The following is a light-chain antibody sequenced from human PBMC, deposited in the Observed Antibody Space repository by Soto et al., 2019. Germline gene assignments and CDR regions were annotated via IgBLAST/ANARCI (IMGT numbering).Light chain of an antibody. CDR1: QSISSY. CDR2: AAS. CDR3: QQSYSNPKYT. Sequence: DIQMTQSPSSLSASVGDRVTITCRASQSISSYLNWYQQKPGKAPKLLIYAASSLQSGVPSRFSGSGSGTDFTRTISSLQPEDFATDYCQQSYSNPKYTFGQGTKLEIK. V-gene: IGKV1-39*01. J-gene: IGKJ2*01.